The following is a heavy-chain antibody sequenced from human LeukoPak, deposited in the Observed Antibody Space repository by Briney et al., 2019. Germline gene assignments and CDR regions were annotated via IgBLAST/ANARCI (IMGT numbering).Heavy chain of an antibody. D-gene: IGHD5-12*01. CDR1: GYTLTELS. V-gene: IGHV1-24*01. CDR3: ATGRGWLRSFADY. Sequence: RASVNVSCKVSGYTLTELSMHWVRQAPGKGLEWMGGFDPEDGETIYAQKFQGRVTMTEDTSTDTAYMELSSLRSEDTAVYYCATGRGWLRSFADYWGQGTLVTVSS. J-gene: IGHJ4*02. CDR2: FDPEDGET.